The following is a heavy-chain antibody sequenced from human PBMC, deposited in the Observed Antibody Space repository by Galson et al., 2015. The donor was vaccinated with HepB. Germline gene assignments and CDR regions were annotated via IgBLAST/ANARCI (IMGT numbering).Heavy chain of an antibody. D-gene: IGHD3-10*01. V-gene: IGHV4-61*02. Sequence: TLSLTCTISGGSISSGSYYWSWIRQPAGKGLEWIGRIYTSGSTNYNPSLKSRVTMSVDTSKNQFSLKLSSVTAADTAVYYCAREKRVEMITMVRESPLGFDPWGQGTLVTVSS. CDR2: IYTSGST. CDR1: GGSISSGSYY. CDR3: AREKRVEMITMVRESPLGFDP. J-gene: IGHJ5*02.